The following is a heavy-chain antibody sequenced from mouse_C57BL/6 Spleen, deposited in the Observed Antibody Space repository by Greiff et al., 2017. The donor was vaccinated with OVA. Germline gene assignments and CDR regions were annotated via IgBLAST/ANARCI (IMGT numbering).Heavy chain of an antibody. CDR1: GYTFTSYG. CDR3: ARFTTVVSWYFDV. CDR2: IYPRSGNT. Sequence: QVQLKQSGAELARPGASVKLSCKASGYTFTSYGISWVKQRTGQGLEWIGEIYPRSGNTYYNEKFKGKATLTADKSSSTAYMELRSLTSEDSAVYFCARFTTVVSWYFDVWGTGTTVTVSS. J-gene: IGHJ1*03. D-gene: IGHD1-1*01. V-gene: IGHV1-81*01.